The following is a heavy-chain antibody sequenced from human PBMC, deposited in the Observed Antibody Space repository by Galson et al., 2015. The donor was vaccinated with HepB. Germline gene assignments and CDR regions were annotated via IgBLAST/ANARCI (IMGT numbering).Heavy chain of an antibody. Sequence: SLRLSCAASGFTFSSYGMHWVRQAPGKGLEWVAVISYDGSNKYYADSVKGRFTISRDNSKNTLYLQINSLRAEDTAVYYCAKGLLFDYWGQGTLVTVSS. CDR1: GFTFSSYG. V-gene: IGHV3-30*18. CDR3: AKGLLFDY. CDR2: ISYDGSNK. D-gene: IGHD2-21*01. J-gene: IGHJ4*02.